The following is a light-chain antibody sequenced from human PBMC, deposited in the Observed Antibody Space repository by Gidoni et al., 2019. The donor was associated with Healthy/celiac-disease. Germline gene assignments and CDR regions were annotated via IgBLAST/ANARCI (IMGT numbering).Light chain of an antibody. CDR1: QSISSY. CDR3: QQSYSTP. J-gene: IGKJ2*01. V-gene: IGKV1-39*01. Sequence: DTQMTQSPSSLSASVGDRVTITCRASQSISSYLNWYQQKPGKAPKLLIYAASSLQSGVPSRFSGSGSGTDVTLTISSLQPEDFATYYCQQSYSTPLXQXTKLEIK. CDR2: AAS.